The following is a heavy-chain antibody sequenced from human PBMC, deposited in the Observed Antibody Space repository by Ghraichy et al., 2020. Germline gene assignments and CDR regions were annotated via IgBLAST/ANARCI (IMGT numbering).Heavy chain of an antibody. J-gene: IGHJ4*02. D-gene: IGHD6-13*01. CDR2: IYPGDSDT. CDR1: GYSFTSYW. Sequence: GESLNISCKGSGYSFTSYWIGWVRHMPGKGLEWMGIIYPGDSDTRYSPPFQGQVTISADKSISTAYLQWNSLKASDTAMYYCARQGPRAYSSSWYYLDYWGQGTLVTVSS. V-gene: IGHV5-51*01. CDR3: ARQGPRAYSSSWYYLDY.